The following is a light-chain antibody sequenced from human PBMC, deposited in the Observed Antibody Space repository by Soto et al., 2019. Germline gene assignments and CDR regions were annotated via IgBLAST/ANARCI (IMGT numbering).Light chain of an antibody. CDR3: QRYNNWPLT. CDR2: ATS. V-gene: IGKV3-15*01. Sequence: EIVLTQSPAALSVSPGERVTLSCRASQCIDDTLHWHQHKPAQTPRLLIYATSARATGVPARFSGSRSGPEFTPTINSLQSEDFAIYYCQRYNNWPLTFGGGTKVDIK. J-gene: IGKJ4*01. CDR1: QCIDDT.